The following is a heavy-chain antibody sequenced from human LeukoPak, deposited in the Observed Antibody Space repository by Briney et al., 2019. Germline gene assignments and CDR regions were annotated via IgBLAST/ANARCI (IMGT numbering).Heavy chain of an antibody. CDR1: GGSISSYY. V-gene: IGHV4-59*01. Sequence: SETLSLTCTVSGGSISSYYWSWIRQPPGKGLEWIGYIYYSGSTNYNPSLKSRVTISVDTSKNQFSLKLSSVTAADTAVYYCSGAGIAARPWYFDYWGQGTLVTVSS. CDR2: IYYSGST. D-gene: IGHD6-6*01. J-gene: IGHJ4*02. CDR3: SGAGIAARPWYFDY.